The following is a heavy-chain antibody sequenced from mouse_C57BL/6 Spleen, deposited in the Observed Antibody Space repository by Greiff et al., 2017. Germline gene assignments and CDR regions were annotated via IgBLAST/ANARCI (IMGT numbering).Heavy chain of an antibody. CDR2: IHPNSGST. J-gene: IGHJ4*01. V-gene: IGHV1-64*01. D-gene: IGHD2-4*01. Sequence: QVQLQQPGAELVKPGASVKLSCKASGYTFTSYWMHWVKQRPGQGLEWIGMIHPNSGSTNYNEKFKSKATLTVDKSSSTAYMQLSSLTSEDSAVYYCVRKDYIYAMDYWGQGTSVTVSS. CDR3: VRKDYIYAMDY. CDR1: GYTFTSYW.